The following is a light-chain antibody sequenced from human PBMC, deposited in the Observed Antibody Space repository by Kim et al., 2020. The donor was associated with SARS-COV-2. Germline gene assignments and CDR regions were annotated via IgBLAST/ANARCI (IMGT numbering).Light chain of an antibody. J-gene: IGLJ2*01. Sequence: QSLLTQPPSVSAAPGQKVTISCSGSSSNIGNNYVSWYQQLPGTAPKLLIYDNNERPSGIPDRFSGSKSGTSATLGITGLQTGDEADYYCGTWDSSLSAVVFGGGTQLTVL. CDR3: GTWDSSLSAVV. V-gene: IGLV1-51*01. CDR2: DNN. CDR1: SSNIGNNY.